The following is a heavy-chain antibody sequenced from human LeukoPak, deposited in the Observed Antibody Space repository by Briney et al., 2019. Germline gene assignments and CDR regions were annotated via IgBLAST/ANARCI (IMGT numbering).Heavy chain of an antibody. D-gene: IGHD5-12*01. Sequence: PGGSLRLSCAASGFTFSDYSMNWVRQAPGKGLEWISYVGISSGNTKYADSVKGRFTISGDSAKNSVFLQMNSLRVEDTAVYDCARDHRYAFDNWGQGTLVTVSS. CDR2: VGISSGNT. V-gene: IGHV3-48*04. J-gene: IGHJ4*02. CDR3: ARDHRYAFDN. CDR1: GFTFSDYS.